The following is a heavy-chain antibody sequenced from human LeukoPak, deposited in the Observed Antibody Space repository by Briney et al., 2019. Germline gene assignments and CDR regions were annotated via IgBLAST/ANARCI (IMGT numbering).Heavy chain of an antibody. CDR1: GDSISSRTSDF. V-gene: IGHV4-39*07. Sequence: NPSETLSLTCTVSGDSISSRTSDFWGWIRQSPGKGLEWIAEISYIGTTFYNPSLESRVSISLDTSKNQFSLKLNAVTAADTALYCCARRNRYCNGGSCAHHHDSWGQGTLVIVSS. D-gene: IGHD2-15*01. CDR2: ISYIGTT. J-gene: IGHJ4*02. CDR3: ARRNRYCNGGSCAHHHDS.